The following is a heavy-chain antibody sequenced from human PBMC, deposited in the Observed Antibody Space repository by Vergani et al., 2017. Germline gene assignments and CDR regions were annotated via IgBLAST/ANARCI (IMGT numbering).Heavy chain of an antibody. D-gene: IGHD1-26*01. CDR2: IYYSGST. CDR3: ARGWAMSPVDY. Sequence: QVQLQESGPGLVKPSETLSLTCTVSGGSISSYYWSWIRQPPGKGLEWIGYIYYSGSTNSNPSLKSRVTISVDTSKNQFSLKLSSVTAADTAVYYCARGWAMSPVDYWGQGTLVTVSS. J-gene: IGHJ4*02. V-gene: IGHV4-59*01. CDR1: GGSISSYY.